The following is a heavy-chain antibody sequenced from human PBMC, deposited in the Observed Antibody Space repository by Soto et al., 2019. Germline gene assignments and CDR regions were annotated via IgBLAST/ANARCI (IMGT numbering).Heavy chain of an antibody. CDR1: GYIFTSYY. V-gene: IGHV1-46*03. D-gene: IGHD3-10*01. CDR3: SRVDPGETSPFDH. Sequence: QVQLVQSGAEVKKPGASVKVSCKASGYIFTSYYLHWVRQAPGQGLEWMGWINPFDGSRMFAQSFQGRVTMTRETSTSTVYMELSSLRSEDTAVYYCSRVDPGETSPFDHWGQGTLVTVSS. J-gene: IGHJ4*02. CDR2: INPFDGSR.